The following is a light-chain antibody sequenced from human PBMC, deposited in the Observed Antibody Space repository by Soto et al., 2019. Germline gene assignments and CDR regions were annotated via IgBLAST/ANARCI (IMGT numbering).Light chain of an antibody. CDR2: EVS. Sequence: QSALTQPPSASGSPGQSVTISCTGTSSDVGGYKYVSWYQQYPGKAPRLMIYEVSERPSGVPDRFSGSKSGNTASLTVSGLQAEEEDDYYCSSYAGSNNVIFGGGTKLTVL. CDR3: SSYAGSNNVI. V-gene: IGLV2-8*01. J-gene: IGLJ2*01. CDR1: SSDVGGYKY.